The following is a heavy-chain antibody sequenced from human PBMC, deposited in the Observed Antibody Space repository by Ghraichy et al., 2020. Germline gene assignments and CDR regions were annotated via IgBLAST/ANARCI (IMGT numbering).Heavy chain of an antibody. CDR3: ARSVLYCSSTSCYKARSYYYYGMDV. CDR1: GGSFSGYY. V-gene: IGHV4-34*01. CDR2: INHSGST. Sequence: SETLSLTCAVYGGSFSGYYWSWIRQPPGKGLEWIGEINHSGSTNYNPSLKSRVTISVDTSKNQFSLNLSFVTAADTAVYYCARSVLYCSSTSCYKARSYYYYGMDVWSQGTTVTVSS. D-gene: IGHD2-2*02. J-gene: IGHJ6*02.